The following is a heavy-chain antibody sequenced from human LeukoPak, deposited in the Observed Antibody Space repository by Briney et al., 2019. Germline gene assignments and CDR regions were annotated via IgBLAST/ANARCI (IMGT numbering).Heavy chain of an antibody. CDR3: AKEEVISGYHGVYFDY. D-gene: IGHD3-22*01. CDR1: GFTFRSYG. J-gene: IGHJ4*02. V-gene: IGHV3-30*02. CDR2: IRYDGNSN. Sequence: SGGSLRLSCAASGFTFRSYGMHWVRQAPGKRLEWVAFIRYDGNSNYYADSVKGRFTISSDNSRSTLYLQMNSLRAEDTAVYYCAKEEVISGYHGVYFDYWGQGTLVTVSS.